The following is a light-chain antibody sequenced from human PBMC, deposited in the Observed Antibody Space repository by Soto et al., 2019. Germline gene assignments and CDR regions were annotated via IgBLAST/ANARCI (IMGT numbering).Light chain of an antibody. CDR1: QSVSSSY. CDR3: QQYGSSRPYT. V-gene: IGKV3-20*01. CDR2: GAS. Sequence: EIVLTQSPGTLSLSPGERATLSCRASQSVSSSYLAWYQQKPGQPARLLIHGASSRATGIPDRFSGSGSGTDFTLTTSRLEPEDFAVYYCQQYGSSRPYTFGQGTKVEIK. J-gene: IGKJ2*01.